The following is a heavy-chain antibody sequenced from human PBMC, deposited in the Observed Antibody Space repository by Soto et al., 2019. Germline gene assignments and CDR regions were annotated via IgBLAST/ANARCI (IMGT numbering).Heavy chain of an antibody. CDR3: ASSMGRGGNDY. CDR2: IKTDGSEK. V-gene: IGHV3-7*05. CDR1: GFTFSDYW. D-gene: IGHD3-10*01. Sequence: EVQLVESGGGLVQPGGSLRLSSAASGFTFSDYWMSWVRQAPGKGLECVANIKTDGSEKYYVDPVKGRFTTSRDNAKNSLYLQMNRLRAEETAVYYCASSMGRGGNDYWGQGTLVAVSS. J-gene: IGHJ4*02.